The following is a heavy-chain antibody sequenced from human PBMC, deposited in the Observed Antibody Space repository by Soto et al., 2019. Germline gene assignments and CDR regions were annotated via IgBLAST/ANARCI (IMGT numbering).Heavy chain of an antibody. CDR1: GFTFSGYA. J-gene: IGHJ6*02. D-gene: IGHD3-16*01. CDR3: AREGFGDGLDV. Sequence: QVQLVESGGGVVQPGRSLRLSCAASGFTFSGYAMHWVRQAPGKGLEWVASISYHGSRKYYADSVKGRFTISRDNSKNTIYLQINSLSPEDTAVFYCAREGFGDGLDVWGQGTTVTVSS. V-gene: IGHV3-30-3*01. CDR2: ISYHGSRK.